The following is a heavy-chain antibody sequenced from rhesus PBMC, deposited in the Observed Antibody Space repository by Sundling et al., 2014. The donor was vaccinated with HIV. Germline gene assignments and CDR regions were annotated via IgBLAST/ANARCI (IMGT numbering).Heavy chain of an antibody. Sequence: QVRLEESGPGLVKPSDTLSLTCAVSGNSVISGYYYWNWFRQSPGKGLEWIGYVTPSGNTDYNPSLKSRVTISRDMSKNDFSLTLTSVTAADTAMYYCAREVVVIITVVSKTYHYGVDSWGQGVVVTVSS. CDR3: AREVVVIITVVSKTYHYGVDS. V-gene: IGHV4-122*02. D-gene: IGHD2-15*01. CDR2: VTPSGNT. J-gene: IGHJ6*01. CDR1: GNSVISGYYY.